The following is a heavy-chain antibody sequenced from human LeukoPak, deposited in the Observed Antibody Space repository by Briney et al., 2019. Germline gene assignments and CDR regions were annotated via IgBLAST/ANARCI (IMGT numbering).Heavy chain of an antibody. D-gene: IGHD3-3*01. CDR1: GYTFTSYY. Sequence: GASVKVSCKASGYTFTSYYMHWVRQAPGQGLEWMGIINPSGGSTSYAQKFQGRVTMTRDTSTSTAYMELSSLRSEDTAVYYCARGYLRFLEWFEEDYWGQGTLVTVSS. V-gene: IGHV1-46*01. J-gene: IGHJ4*02. CDR3: ARGYLRFLEWFEEDY. CDR2: INPSGGST.